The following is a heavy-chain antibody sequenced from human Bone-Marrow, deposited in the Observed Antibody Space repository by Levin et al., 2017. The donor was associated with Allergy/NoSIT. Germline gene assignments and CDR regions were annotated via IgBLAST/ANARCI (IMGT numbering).Heavy chain of an antibody. Sequence: GESLKISCEVSGFNFGAYAMNWVRQTPGKGLEWVSGVSIGHASYYSDSVKGRFITSRNNAKNTVALQMNNLRVEDTAVYYCAKVADDYRPGGLYYMDVWGKGTSVTVAS. D-gene: IGHD4/OR15-4a*01. V-gene: IGHV3-23*01. CDR3: AKVADDYRPGGLYYMDV. CDR2: VSIGHAS. J-gene: IGHJ6*03. CDR1: GFNFGAYA.